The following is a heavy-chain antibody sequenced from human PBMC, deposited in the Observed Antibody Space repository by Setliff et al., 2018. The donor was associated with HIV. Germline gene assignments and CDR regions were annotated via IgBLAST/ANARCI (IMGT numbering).Heavy chain of an antibody. Sequence: SETLSLTCAVYGGSFSGYYWSWIRQPPGKGLEWIGEINHSGSTNYNPSLKSRVTISVDTSKNQFSLKLSSVTAADTAVYYCERRGSGFFHYYYYMDVWGKGTTVTVSS. D-gene: IGHD3-10*01. CDR1: GGSFSGYY. J-gene: IGHJ6*03. CDR3: ERRGSGFFHYYYYMDV. CDR2: INHSGST. V-gene: IGHV4-34*01.